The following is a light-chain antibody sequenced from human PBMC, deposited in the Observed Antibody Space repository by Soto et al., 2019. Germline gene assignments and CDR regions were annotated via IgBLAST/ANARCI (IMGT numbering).Light chain of an antibody. CDR2: KAS. V-gene: IGKV1-5*03. Sequence: DIQMPKSPSTLSASVGDRVTITFRASQSVSSWLAWFQQKPGKAPKLLIYKASSLESGVPSRFSGSGSGTEITLTISSLQPDEFGTYYCQEYNSYWTFGQGTKVDI. CDR3: QEYNSYWT. J-gene: IGKJ1*01. CDR1: QSVSSW.